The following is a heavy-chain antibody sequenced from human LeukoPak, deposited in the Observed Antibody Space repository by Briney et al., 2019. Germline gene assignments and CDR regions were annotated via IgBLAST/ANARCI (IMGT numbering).Heavy chain of an antibody. CDR1: GFTFTSYT. Sequence: EGSLRLSCAASGFTFTSYTMNWVRQAPGKGLEWISHISGSGNFIYYADSVEGRFSISRDNAKNSLYLQMNSLRVEDTAVYYCARGFPLGWWHFDYWGQGILVTVSS. CDR3: ARGFPLGWWHFDY. J-gene: IGHJ4*02. D-gene: IGHD2-15*01. V-gene: IGHV3-48*01. CDR2: ISGSGNFI.